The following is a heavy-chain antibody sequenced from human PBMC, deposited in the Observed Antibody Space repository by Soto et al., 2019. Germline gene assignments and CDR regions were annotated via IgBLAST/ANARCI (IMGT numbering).Heavy chain of an antibody. CDR1: GGSIRRYY. CDR2: IYYSGST. V-gene: IGHV4-59*12. D-gene: IGHD3-10*01. CDR3: ARGLQLTYYYGTGSTPYYMDV. J-gene: IGHJ6*03. Sequence: PSETLSLTCTVSGGSIRRYYWSWIRQPPGKGLEWIGYIYYSGSTNYNPSLKSRVTISVDTSKNQFSLKLSSVTAADTAVYYCARGLQLTYYYGTGSTPYYMDVWGKGTTVTVS.